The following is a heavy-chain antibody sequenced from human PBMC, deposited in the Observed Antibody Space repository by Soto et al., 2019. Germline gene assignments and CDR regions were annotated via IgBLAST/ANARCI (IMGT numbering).Heavy chain of an antibody. Sequence: GGSLRLSCAASGFTFSSYRMNWVRQAPGKGLEWVSYISSSSSTIYYADSVKGRFTISRDNAKNSLYLQMNSLRAEDTAVYYCARDMPTGPPDYWGQGTLVTVSS. V-gene: IGHV3-48*01. CDR3: ARDMPTGPPDY. J-gene: IGHJ4*02. CDR2: ISSSSSTI. CDR1: GFTFSSYR. D-gene: IGHD3-9*01.